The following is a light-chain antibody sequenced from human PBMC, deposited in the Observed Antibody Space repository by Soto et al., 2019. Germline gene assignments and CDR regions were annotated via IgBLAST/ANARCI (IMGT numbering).Light chain of an antibody. CDR3: QQYERYPMT. Sequence: DSQMTQFPSTLSASVGDRVTITCRASQSISPWLAWYQQKPGKAPKILISKASTLQSGVPPRFSVSGSGTEFTLTISSLQPDEFATYYCQQYERYPMTFGGGTKVEIK. J-gene: IGKJ4*01. CDR2: KAS. V-gene: IGKV1-5*03. CDR1: QSISPW.